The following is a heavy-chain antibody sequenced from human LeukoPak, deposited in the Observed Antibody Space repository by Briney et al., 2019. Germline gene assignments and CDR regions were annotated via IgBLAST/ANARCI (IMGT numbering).Heavy chain of an antibody. Sequence: GESLKISCQGSGYSFTNFWIGWVRQMPGKGLEWMGIIYPGDSNTRYSPSFQGQVTISADKSISTTYLQWSSLKASDTAMYYCGRLGTAIPDWGQGTLVTVSS. J-gene: IGHJ4*02. CDR2: IYPGDSNT. V-gene: IGHV5-51*01. CDR1: GYSFTNFW. CDR3: GRLGTAIPD. D-gene: IGHD5-18*01.